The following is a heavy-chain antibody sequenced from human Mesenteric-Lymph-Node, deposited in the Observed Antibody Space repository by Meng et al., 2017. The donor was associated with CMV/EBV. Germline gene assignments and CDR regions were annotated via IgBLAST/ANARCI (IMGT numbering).Heavy chain of an antibody. Sequence: GESLKISCAASGFTFSTYAMSWVRQAPGKGLEWVSSVSSRRGDTYYPDSVKGRFTISRDDSDEMLYLQMKALRREDTAVYFCTRHYSLHDPFDFWGRGTLVTVSS. CDR2: VSSRRGDT. D-gene: IGHD2-15*01. CDR1: GFTFSTYA. V-gene: IGHV3-23*01. J-gene: IGHJ4*02. CDR3: TRHYSLHDPFDF.